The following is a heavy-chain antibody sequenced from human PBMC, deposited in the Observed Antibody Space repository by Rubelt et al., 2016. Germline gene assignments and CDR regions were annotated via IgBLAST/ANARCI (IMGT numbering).Heavy chain of an antibody. D-gene: IGHD1-26*01. CDR3: ARGGGASDF. Sequence: GKGLEWVSGLSGSGGSTYYADSVKGRVSISRDNAKNSLYLQMNSLRVEDTAVYYCARGGGASDFWGQGTLVTVSS. V-gene: IGHV3-23*01. CDR2: LSGSGGST. J-gene: IGHJ4*02.